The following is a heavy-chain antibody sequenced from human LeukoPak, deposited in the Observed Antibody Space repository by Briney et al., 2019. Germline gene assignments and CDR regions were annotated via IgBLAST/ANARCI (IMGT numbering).Heavy chain of an antibody. CDR2: IIPIFNTP. Sequence: SVKVSCKVSGGTFSTYGIIWVRQAPGQGLEWMGRIIPIFNTPTYAQKFQGRVTMTRNTSISTAYMELSSLRSEDTAVYYCARERSGYYYDYFDYWGQGTLVTVSS. J-gene: IGHJ4*02. D-gene: IGHD3-22*01. CDR1: GGTFSTYG. V-gene: IGHV1-69*05. CDR3: ARERSGYYYDYFDY.